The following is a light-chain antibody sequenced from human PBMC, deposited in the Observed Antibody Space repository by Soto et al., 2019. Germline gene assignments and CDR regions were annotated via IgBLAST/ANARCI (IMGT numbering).Light chain of an antibody. CDR1: SSDVGAYDY. CDR2: YVN. J-gene: IGLJ3*02. Sequence: QSALTQPRSVSGSPGQSVPISCVGASSDVGAYDYVSWYQRHPGKAPKRMIFYVNKRPSGVHDRFSGSKSGNTASLTISGLQSDDEADYYCCSYAGAYSWVFGRGTKLAVL. V-gene: IGLV2-11*01. CDR3: CSYAGAYSWV.